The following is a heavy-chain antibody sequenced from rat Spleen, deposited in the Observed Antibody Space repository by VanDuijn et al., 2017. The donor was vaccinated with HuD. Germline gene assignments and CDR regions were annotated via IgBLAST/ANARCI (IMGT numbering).Heavy chain of an antibody. CDR1: GFTFSNYD. CDR3: ARQHYVYYGLWDY. Sequence: EVQLVESGGGLVQPGRSLKLSCAASGFTFSNYDMAWVRQAPTKGLEWVASISPSGGSTYYRDSVKGRFTVSRDNAKSTLYLQMDSLRSEDTATYYCARQHYVYYGLWDYWGQGVMVTVSS. CDR2: ISPSGGST. J-gene: IGHJ2*01. D-gene: IGHD1-6*01. V-gene: IGHV5-25*01.